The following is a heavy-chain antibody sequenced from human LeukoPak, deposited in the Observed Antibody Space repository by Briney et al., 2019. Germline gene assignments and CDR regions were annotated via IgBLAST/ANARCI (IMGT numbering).Heavy chain of an antibody. CDR1: GFTFSSYG. CDR2: ITGNGANT. J-gene: IGHJ4*02. Sequence: PGGSLRLSCAASGFTFSSYGMSWVRQAPGKGLEWVSAITGNGANTFYADSVKGRFTISRDNSKNTLYLQMNSLRAEDTAVYYCARGAGYNYPYYFDYWGQGTLVTVSS. CDR3: ARGAGYNYPYYFDY. V-gene: IGHV3-23*01. D-gene: IGHD5-24*01.